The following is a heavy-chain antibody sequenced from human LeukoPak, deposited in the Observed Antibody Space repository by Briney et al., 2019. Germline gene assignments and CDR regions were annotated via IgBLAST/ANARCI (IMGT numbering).Heavy chain of an antibody. V-gene: IGHV3-48*04. CDR2: ISSSSTTI. D-gene: IGHD1-7*01. J-gene: IGHJ6*03. CDR3: ARNRFPITGTTNNYYYMDV. CDR1: GFIFSSYS. Sequence: GGSLRLSCAASGFIFSSYSMNWVRQAPGKGLEWLSYISSSSTTIYYADSVKGRFTISRDNAKDSLYLQMNSLKAEDTAVYYCARNRFPITGTTNNYYYMDVWGKGTTVTVSS.